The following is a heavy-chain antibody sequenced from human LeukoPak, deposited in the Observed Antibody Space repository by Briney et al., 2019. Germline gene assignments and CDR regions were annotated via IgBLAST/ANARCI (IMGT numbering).Heavy chain of an antibody. V-gene: IGHV1-8*01. D-gene: IGHD6-6*01. CDR2: MNPNSVNT. CDR1: GYTFTSYD. J-gene: IGHJ4*02. CDR3: ARGHVAARQY. Sequence: ASAKVSCKASGYTFTSYDINWVRQGTGQGLEWMGWMNPNSVNTGYAQKFQGRVTMTRNTSISTAYMELSSLRSEDTAVYYCARGHVAARQYWGQGTLVTVSS.